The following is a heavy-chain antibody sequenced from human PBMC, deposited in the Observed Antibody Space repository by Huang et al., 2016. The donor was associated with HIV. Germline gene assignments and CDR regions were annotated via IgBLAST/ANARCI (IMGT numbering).Heavy chain of an antibody. Sequence: QVQLVESGGGVVQPGRSLRLSCAASGFTFSSYGLHWVRQAPGKGLEWVEVISYDAKTKYYADSVNGRFSISRDNSKTTVYLQLNSLRLEDTAVYYCAKGGSAAAVLDFWGQGTLVTVSS. CDR1: GFTFSSYG. CDR3: AKGGSAAAVLDF. D-gene: IGHD6-13*01. CDR2: ISYDAKTK. V-gene: IGHV3-30*18. J-gene: IGHJ4*02.